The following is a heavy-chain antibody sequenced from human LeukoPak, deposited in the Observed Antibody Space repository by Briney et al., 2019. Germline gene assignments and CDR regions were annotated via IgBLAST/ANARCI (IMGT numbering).Heavy chain of an antibody. CDR3: ARGGWLRHFDY. CDR1: GGSFSGYY. D-gene: IGHD5-12*01. V-gene: IGHV4-34*01. CDR2: INHSGST. Sequence: PSETLSLTCAVYGGSFSGYYWSWIRQPPGKGLEWIGEINHSGSTNYNPSLKSRVTISVDTSKNRFSLKLGSVTAADTAVYYCARGGWLRHFDYWGQGTLVTVSS. J-gene: IGHJ4*02.